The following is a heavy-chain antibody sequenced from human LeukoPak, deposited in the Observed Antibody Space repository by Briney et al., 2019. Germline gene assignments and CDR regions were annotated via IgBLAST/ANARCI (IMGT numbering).Heavy chain of an antibody. Sequence: GRSLRLSCAASGFTFSSYGMHWVRQAPGKGLEWVAVISYDGSNKYYADSVKGRFTISRDNSKNTLYLQMNSLRAEGTAVYYCAKDQGDYDFWSGYYNYYYYGMDVWGQGTTVTVSS. V-gene: IGHV3-30*18. CDR2: ISYDGSNK. CDR3: AKDQGDYDFWSGYYNYYYYGMDV. CDR1: GFTFSSYG. D-gene: IGHD3-3*01. J-gene: IGHJ6*02.